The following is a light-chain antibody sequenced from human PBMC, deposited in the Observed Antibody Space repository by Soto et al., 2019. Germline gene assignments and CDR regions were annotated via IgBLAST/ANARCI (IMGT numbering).Light chain of an antibody. V-gene: IGKV4-1*01. J-gene: IGKJ1*01. CDR2: WAS. CDR3: QQYYDSPWT. CDR1: QSVLYSPNNRDS. Sequence: DIVMTQSPDSLAVSLGERATLNCRSSQSVLYSPNNRDSLAWFQQKPGQPPKLLIYWASTRESGVPDRFSGSGSGTDFTLTISSLQAEDVAVYYCQQYYDSPWTFGHGTKVEIK.